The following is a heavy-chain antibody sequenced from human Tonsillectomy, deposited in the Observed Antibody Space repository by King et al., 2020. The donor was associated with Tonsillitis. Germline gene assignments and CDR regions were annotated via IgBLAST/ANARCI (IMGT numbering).Heavy chain of an antibody. CDR2: IWYDGRNK. J-gene: IGHJ4*02. CDR1: GLTFSSYS. Sequence: VQLVESGGGVVQPGRSLRLSCAASGLTFSSYSMHWVRQAPGKGLWWVAVIWYDGRNKYYADSVKGRFTISRDNSKNTLYLQMNSLRAEDTAVYYCARELSGSFDYWGQGTLVTVSS. D-gene: IGHD1-26*01. V-gene: IGHV3-33*08. CDR3: ARELSGSFDY.